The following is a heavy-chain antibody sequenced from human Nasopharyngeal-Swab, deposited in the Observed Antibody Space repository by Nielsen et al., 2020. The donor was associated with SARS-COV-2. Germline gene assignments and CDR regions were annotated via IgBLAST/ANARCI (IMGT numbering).Heavy chain of an antibody. CDR3: ARGNYFGSGTFHRTYGMDV. J-gene: IGHJ6*02. V-gene: IGHV4-34*01. CDR1: GGSFSVHH. Sequence: SETLSLTCAVYGGSFSVHHWSWIRRPPGKGLEWIGEINYYGTTNYSPSLKSRVTISIDTSKNQFSLALRSVTAADTGLYYCARGNYFGSGTFHRTYGMDVWGQGTSVTVSS. CDR2: INYYGTT. D-gene: IGHD3-10*01.